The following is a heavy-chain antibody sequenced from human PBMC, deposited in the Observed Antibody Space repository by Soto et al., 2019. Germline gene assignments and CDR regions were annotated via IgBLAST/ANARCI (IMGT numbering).Heavy chain of an antibody. CDR1: GFSLSTSEVG. Sequence: QITLKESGPTLVNPTQTLTLTCIFSGFSLSTSEVGVAWIRQSPGKALEWLALMYWDGDKRYSPFLKSRLTITKDTSNRQVVLTMTNMDPVDTGTYYCAHKGGRGAGMDVWGQGTTVTVSS. D-gene: IGHD2-15*01. CDR3: AHKGGRGAGMDV. J-gene: IGHJ6*02. CDR2: MYWDGDK. V-gene: IGHV2-5*02.